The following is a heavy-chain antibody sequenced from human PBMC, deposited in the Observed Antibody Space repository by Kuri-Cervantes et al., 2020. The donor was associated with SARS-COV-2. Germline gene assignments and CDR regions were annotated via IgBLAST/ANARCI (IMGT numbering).Heavy chain of an antibody. D-gene: IGHD3-16*01. Sequence: ASVKVSCKASGYTFTSYGISWVRQAPGQGLEWMGWINPNSGGTNYAQKFQGRVTMTRNTSISTAYMELSSLRSEDTAVYYCARGGGLDVWGKGTTVTVSS. CDR3: ARGGGLDV. CDR1: GYTFTSYG. CDR2: INPNSGGT. V-gene: IGHV1-8*02. J-gene: IGHJ6*04.